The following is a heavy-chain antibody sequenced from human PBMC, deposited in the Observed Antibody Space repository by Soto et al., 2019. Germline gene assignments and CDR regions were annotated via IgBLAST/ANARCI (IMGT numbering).Heavy chain of an antibody. CDR1: GFTFSGYE. V-gene: IGHV3-48*03. CDR3: AREGSSSWYSYYYYGMDV. J-gene: IGHJ6*02. Sequence: GGSLRLSCAASGFTFSGYEMNWVCQAPGKGLEWVSYISSSGSTIYYADSVKGRFTISRDNAKNSLYLQMNSLRAEDTAVYYCAREGSSSWYSYYYYGMDVWGQGTTVTVSS. D-gene: IGHD6-13*01. CDR2: ISSSGSTI.